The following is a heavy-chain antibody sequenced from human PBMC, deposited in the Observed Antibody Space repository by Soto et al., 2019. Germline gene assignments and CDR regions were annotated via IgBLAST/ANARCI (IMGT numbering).Heavy chain of an antibody. D-gene: IGHD4-17*01. V-gene: IGHV4-59*01. CDR3: ARDKDPPYGDYAYYYYYGMDV. CDR2: IYYSGST. J-gene: IGHJ6*02. CDR1: GGSISSYY. Sequence: PSETLSLTCTVSGGSISSYYWSWVRQPPGKGLEWIGYIYYSGSTNYNPSLKSRVTISVDTSKNQFSLKLRSVTAADTAVYYCARDKDPPYGDYAYYYYYGMDVWGQGTTVTVSS.